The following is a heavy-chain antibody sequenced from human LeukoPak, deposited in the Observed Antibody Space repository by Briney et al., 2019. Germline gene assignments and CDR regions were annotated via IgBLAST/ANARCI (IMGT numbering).Heavy chain of an antibody. CDR3: AINYYDSSGKFDY. CDR2: MFTSGST. Sequence: SETLSLTCTVSGGSISSGSYYWSWIRQPAGKGLEWIGRMFTSGSTNYNPSLKSRVTISVDTSKNQFSLKLSSVTAADTAVYYCAINYYDSSGKFDYWGQGTLVTVSS. CDR1: GGSISSGSYY. J-gene: IGHJ4*02. V-gene: IGHV4-61*02. D-gene: IGHD3-22*01.